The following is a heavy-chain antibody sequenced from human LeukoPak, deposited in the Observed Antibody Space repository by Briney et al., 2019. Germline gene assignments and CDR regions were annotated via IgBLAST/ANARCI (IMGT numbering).Heavy chain of an antibody. D-gene: IGHD1-26*01. Sequence: PSQTLSLTCTVPDDSISGHHWTWIRQPPGTGLEWIGYFYDSGDFNYNPSLKSRVTISIDMSNNQFSLTMSSVTAADTAMYYCARLLRPGGRKGDAFDIWGQGTLVTVSS. CDR1: DDSISGHH. CDR2: FYDSGDF. V-gene: IGHV4-59*08. J-gene: IGHJ3*02. CDR3: ARLLRPGGRKGDAFDI.